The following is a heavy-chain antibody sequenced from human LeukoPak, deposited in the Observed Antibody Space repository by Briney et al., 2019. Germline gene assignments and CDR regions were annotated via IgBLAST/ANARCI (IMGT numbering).Heavy chain of an antibody. CDR3: ARVGPAAAGRGYWYFDL. D-gene: IGHD6-13*01. Sequence: GGSLRLSCAASGFTFSSYAMTWIRQAPGKGLEWVSYISSSGYTTYYADSVKGRFTISRDNAKNSLYLQMNSLRAGDTAVYYCARVGPAAAGRGYWYFDLWGRGTLVTVSS. CDR2: ISSSGYTT. CDR1: GFTFSSYA. V-gene: IGHV3-11*01. J-gene: IGHJ2*01.